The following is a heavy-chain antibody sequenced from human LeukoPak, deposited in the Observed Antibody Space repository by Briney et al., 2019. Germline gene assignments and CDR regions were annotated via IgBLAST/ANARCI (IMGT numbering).Heavy chain of an antibody. Sequence: GGSLRLSCAASGFTFSNYGMHWVRQAPGKGLEWVTFIRYDGSNKYYADSVKGRFTISRDNSKNTLFLQMNTLRAEDTAVYYCARGDSYQDLNWGQGTLVTVSS. CDR2: IRYDGSNK. CDR3: ARGDSYQDLN. J-gene: IGHJ4*02. D-gene: IGHD5-18*01. CDR1: GFTFSNYG. V-gene: IGHV3-30*02.